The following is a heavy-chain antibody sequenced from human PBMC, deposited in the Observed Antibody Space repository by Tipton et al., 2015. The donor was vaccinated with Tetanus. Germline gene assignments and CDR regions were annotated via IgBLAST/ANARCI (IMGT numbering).Heavy chain of an antibody. CDR1: GVSLTDYY. CDR2: INHSGSA. Sequence: TLSLTCTVSGVSLTDYYWTWIRQPPGKGLEWIGEINHSGSAKYIPSLKSRATISVDTSKNQFSLRLSSVTAADTAVYYCARDQGGGRVARLNWFGPWGQGALVTVSS. V-gene: IGHV4-34*01. J-gene: IGHJ5*02. D-gene: IGHD3-16*01. CDR3: ARDQGGGRVARLNWFGP.